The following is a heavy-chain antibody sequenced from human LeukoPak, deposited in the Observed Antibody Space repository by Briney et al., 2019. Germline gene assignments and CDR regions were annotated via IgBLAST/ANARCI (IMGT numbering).Heavy chain of an antibody. CDR2: INPNSGGT. V-gene: IGHV1-2*02. D-gene: IGHD4-17*01. CDR1: GYTFTGYY. J-gene: IGHJ5*02. CDR3: ARSYYGDYVPVDWFDP. Sequence: ASVKVSCKASGYTFTGYYMHWVRQAPGQGLEWMGWINPNSGGTNYAQKFQGRVTMTRDTSISTAYMELSRLRSDDTAVYYCARSYYGDYVPVDWFDPWGQGTLVTVSS.